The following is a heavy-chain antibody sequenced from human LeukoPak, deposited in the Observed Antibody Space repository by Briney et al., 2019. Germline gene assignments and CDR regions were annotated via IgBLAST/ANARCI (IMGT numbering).Heavy chain of an antibody. J-gene: IGHJ5*02. V-gene: IGHV4-4*02. CDR2: IYHSGST. D-gene: IGHD3-10*01. CDR3: ARVKYDSGSYYNYRNNWFDP. CDR1: GGSISSSNW. Sequence: PSGTLSLTCAVSGGSISSSNWWSWVRQPPGKGLEWIGEIYHSGSTNYNPSLKSRVTISVDKSKNQFSLKLSSVTAADTAVYYCARVKYDSGSYYNYRNNWFDPWGQGTLVTVSS.